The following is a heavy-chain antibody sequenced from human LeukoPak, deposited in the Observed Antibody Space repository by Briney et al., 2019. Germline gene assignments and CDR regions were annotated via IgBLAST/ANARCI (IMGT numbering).Heavy chain of an antibody. J-gene: IGHJ4*02. Sequence: SDTLPLTRALYGGSFSGYYWSWIPQPPGKGLEWIGEIHHSGSTHYNPSLKSRVTISVDTSKNQFSLKLGSVTAADAAVYYCARGGWRRVYYDSSGYQKRGLDYWGQGTLVTVSS. CDR2: IHHSGST. V-gene: IGHV4-34*01. CDR3: ARGGWRRVYYDSSGYQKRGLDY. D-gene: IGHD3-22*01. CDR1: GGSFSGYY.